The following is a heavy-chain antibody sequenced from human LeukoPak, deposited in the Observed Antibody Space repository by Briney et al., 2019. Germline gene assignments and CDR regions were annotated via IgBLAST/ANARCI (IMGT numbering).Heavy chain of an antibody. V-gene: IGHV1-2*02. D-gene: IGHD1-1*01. J-gene: IGHJ6*03. CDR3: ARPAGYKDYYYMDV. CDR1: GYTFTSYY. CDR2: INPSRGST. Sequence: ASVKVSCKASGYTFTSYYIHWVRQAPGQGLEWMGIINPSRGSTIYAQKFQGRVTMTRDTSISTAYMELSRLRSDDTAVYYCARPAGYKDYYYMDVWGKGTTVTVSS.